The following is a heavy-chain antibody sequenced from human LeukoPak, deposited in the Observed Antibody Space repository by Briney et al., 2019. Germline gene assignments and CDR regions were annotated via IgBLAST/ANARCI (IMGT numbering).Heavy chain of an antibody. Sequence: SETLSLTCTVSGGSISSYYWSWIRQPPGKGLEWIGYIYYSGSTNYNPSLKSRVTISVDTSNNQFSLKLSSVTAADTAVYYCARARYGDYVGDDYWGQGTLVTVSS. CDR3: ARARYGDYVGDDY. CDR1: GGSISSYY. D-gene: IGHD4-17*01. V-gene: IGHV4-59*01. CDR2: IYYSGST. J-gene: IGHJ4*02.